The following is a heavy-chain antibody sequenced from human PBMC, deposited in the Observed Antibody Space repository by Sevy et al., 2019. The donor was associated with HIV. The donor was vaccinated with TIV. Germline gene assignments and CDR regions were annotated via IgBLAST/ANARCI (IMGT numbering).Heavy chain of an antibody. CDR1: GYTFTGYY. Sequence: ASLKVSCKASGYTFTGYYMHWVRQAPGQGLEWVGWINPNTGGTNYAQKFQGRVTMTRDTSISTVYMELSRLRSDDTAVYYCAKDRSLDIVVVVAVYFDYWGQGTLVTVSS. CDR2: INPNTGGT. D-gene: IGHD2-15*01. CDR3: AKDRSLDIVVVVAVYFDY. J-gene: IGHJ4*02. V-gene: IGHV1-2*02.